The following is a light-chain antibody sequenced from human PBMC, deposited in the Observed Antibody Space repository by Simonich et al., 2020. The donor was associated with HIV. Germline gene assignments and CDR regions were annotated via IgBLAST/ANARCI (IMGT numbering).Light chain of an antibody. V-gene: IGKV1-5*03. CDR3: QQYNSYST. CDR1: PSIRSW. Sequence: DIQMTQSPSTLSSSVEERVTITCRASPSIRSWLAWYQQKPGKAPKLLIYKASSLESWVPSRFSGSGSGTEFTLTISSLQPDDFATYYCQQYNSYSTFGQGTKVEIK. CDR2: KAS. J-gene: IGKJ1*01.